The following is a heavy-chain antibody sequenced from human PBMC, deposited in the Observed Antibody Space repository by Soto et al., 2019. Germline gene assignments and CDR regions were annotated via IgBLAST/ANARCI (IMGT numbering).Heavy chain of an antibody. J-gene: IGHJ4*02. D-gene: IGHD4-4*01. Sequence: GGSLRLSCAASGFTFDDYAMHWVRQAPGKGLEWVSGISWNSGSIGYADSVKGRFTISRDNAKNSLYLQMNSLRAEDTALYYCAKGRADYSNYGLDYWGQGTLVTVSS. CDR1: GFTFDDYA. V-gene: IGHV3-9*01. CDR3: AKGRADYSNYGLDY. CDR2: ISWNSGSI.